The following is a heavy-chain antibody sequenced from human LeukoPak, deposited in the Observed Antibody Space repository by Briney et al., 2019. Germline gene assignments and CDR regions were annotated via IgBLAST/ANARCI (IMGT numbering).Heavy chain of an antibody. V-gene: IGHV1-18*01. CDR3: ARTEKAYCGGVCDNYHMDV. J-gene: IGHJ6*03. D-gene: IGHD2-21*02. CDR2: ISAYSGNP. Sequence: ASVKVSCKASGYTFTSYGISWVRQAPGQGLEWMGWISAYSGNPKYAQKFQGRVTMTTDTSTSTANMELRSLISDDTAVYYCARTEKAYCGGVCDNYHMDVWGRGTTVTVSS. CDR1: GYTFTSYG.